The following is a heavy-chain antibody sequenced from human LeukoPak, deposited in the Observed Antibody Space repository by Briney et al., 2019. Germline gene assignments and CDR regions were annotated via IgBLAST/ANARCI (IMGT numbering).Heavy chain of an antibody. Sequence: PSETLSLTCTVSGASISTNSYYWGWIRQPPGTGLEWIGSIYYSGSTYYNPSLKSRVTISVDTSKNQFSLKLSSVTAADTAVYYCARDPRGYSGSYRVGFDPWGQGTLVTVSS. CDR3: ARDPRGYSGSYRVGFDP. V-gene: IGHV4-39*02. CDR1: GASISTNSYY. D-gene: IGHD1-26*01. CDR2: IYYSGST. J-gene: IGHJ5*02.